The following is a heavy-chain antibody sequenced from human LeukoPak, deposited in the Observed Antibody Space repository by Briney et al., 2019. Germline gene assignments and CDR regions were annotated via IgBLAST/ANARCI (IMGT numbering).Heavy chain of an antibody. Sequence: PSETLSLTCTVSGGSISSYYWSWIRQPPGKGLEWIGYIYYSGSTNYNPSLKSRVTISVDTSKNQFSLKLSSVTAADTAVYYCARGNSSGWYAGAGTFDIWGQGTMVTVSS. CDR2: IYYSGST. J-gene: IGHJ3*02. CDR1: GGSISSYY. D-gene: IGHD6-19*01. CDR3: ARGNSSGWYAGAGTFDI. V-gene: IGHV4-59*01.